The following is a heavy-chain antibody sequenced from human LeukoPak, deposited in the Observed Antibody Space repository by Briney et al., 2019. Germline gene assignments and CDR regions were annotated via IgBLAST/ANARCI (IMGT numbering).Heavy chain of an antibody. Sequence: GGSLRLSCAASGFTFSNYAMHWVCQAPGKGLEWVAVISYDGSNKYYADSVKGRFTISRDNSKNTLYLQMNSLRPDDTAVYYSACGYSYGVDYWGQGTLVTVSS. CDR2: ISYDGSNK. D-gene: IGHD5-18*01. CDR1: GFTFSNYA. J-gene: IGHJ4*02. V-gene: IGHV3-30-3*01. CDR3: ACGYSYGVDY.